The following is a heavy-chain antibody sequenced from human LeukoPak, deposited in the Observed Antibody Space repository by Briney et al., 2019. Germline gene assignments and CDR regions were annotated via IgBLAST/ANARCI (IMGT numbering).Heavy chain of an antibody. Sequence: PGGSLRLSCAASGFTFSSHCMNWARQAPGKGLEWVANIKQDGSEKYYVDSVKGRFTISRDNAKNSLYLQMNSLRAEDTAVYYCVRGGGSFDSWGQGTLVTVSS. J-gene: IGHJ4*02. D-gene: IGHD3-16*01. V-gene: IGHV3-7*04. CDR3: VRGGGSFDS. CDR2: IKQDGSEK. CDR1: GFTFSSHC.